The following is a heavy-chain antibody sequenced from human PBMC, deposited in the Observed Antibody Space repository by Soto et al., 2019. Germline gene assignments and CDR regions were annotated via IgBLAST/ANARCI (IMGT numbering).Heavy chain of an antibody. Sequence: EVQLVESGGGLVQPGGSLRLSCAASGFTFSNYWMSWVRQAPGKGLEWVANIKQDGSEKYYVDSVKGRFTISRDNASNSLYLQMNSLRAEDTAVYYCARDDTRKNYDIWSCHYTTDAFDIWGQGRMVTVSS. D-gene: IGHD3-3*01. V-gene: IGHV3-7*01. J-gene: IGHJ3*02. CDR2: IKQDGSEK. CDR1: GFTFSNYW. CDR3: ARDDTRKNYDIWSCHYTTDAFDI.